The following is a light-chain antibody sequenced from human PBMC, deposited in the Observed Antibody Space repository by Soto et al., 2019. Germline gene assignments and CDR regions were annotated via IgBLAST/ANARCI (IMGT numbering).Light chain of an antibody. CDR3: GSYTSSSTLYV. CDR2: DVS. J-gene: IGLJ1*01. Sequence: QSALTQPASVSGSPGQSITISCTGTSSDVGGSNYVSWYQQHPGKAPKLMIYDVSNRPSGVSNRFSGSKSGNTASLTISGLQAEDEADYYCGSYTSSSTLYVFETGTKVTVL. CDR1: SSDVGGSNY. V-gene: IGLV2-14*01.